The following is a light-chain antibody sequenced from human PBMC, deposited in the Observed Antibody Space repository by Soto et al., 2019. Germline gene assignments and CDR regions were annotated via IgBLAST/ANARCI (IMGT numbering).Light chain of an antibody. CDR3: QQYYNTPLT. V-gene: IGKV4-1*01. J-gene: IGKJ4*01. Sequence: DIVMTHSPDSLAVSLGERVTINCKSSQSVLYSSNNRNYLAWFQQKPGQPPKLLIYWASTRESGVTDRFSGSGSGTDFTLTISGLQAEDVAVYYCQQYYNTPLTFGGGTKVDIK. CDR2: WAS. CDR1: QSVLYSSNNRNY.